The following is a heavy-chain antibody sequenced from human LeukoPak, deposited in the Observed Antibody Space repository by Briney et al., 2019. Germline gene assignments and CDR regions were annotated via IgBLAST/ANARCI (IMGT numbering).Heavy chain of an antibody. J-gene: IGHJ4*02. CDR2: INSAGDNI. Sequence: GGSLRLSCVASGFTFSDYFMSWIRQAPGKGLEWLSFINSAGDNIYYADSVKGRFTISRDNSKETLYLEMNSLRVEDTAVYYCATSRVFDYWGQGTLVAVSS. CDR3: ATSRVFDY. CDR1: GFTFSDYF. V-gene: IGHV3-11*04.